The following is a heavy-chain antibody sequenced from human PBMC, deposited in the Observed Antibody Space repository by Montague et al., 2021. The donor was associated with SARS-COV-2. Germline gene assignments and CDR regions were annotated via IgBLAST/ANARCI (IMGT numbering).Heavy chain of an antibody. CDR1: GDSIRSSRYF. Sequence: SETLSLTCTVSGDSIRSSRYFWSWVRQPPGKGLEWIGSIYYNGSTYSNPTLNSRVTISADTSKNQFSLKLTSVTAADTAVYFCARLPPLYSYDSTQYYYAFDIWGPGTMVTVSS. V-gene: IGHV4-39*01. CDR3: ARLPPLYSYDSTQYYYAFDI. D-gene: IGHD3-22*01. J-gene: IGHJ3*02. CDR2: IYYNGST.